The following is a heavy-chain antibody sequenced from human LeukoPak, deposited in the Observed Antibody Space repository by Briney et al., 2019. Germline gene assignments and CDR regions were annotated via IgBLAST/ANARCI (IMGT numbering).Heavy chain of an antibody. Sequence: GGSLRLSCAASGFTFSSYSMNWVRPAPGKGLEWVSSISSSSSYIYYADSGKGRFTISRDNAKNSLYLQMNSLRAEDTAVYYCARGTYCSSTSCPFDYWGQGTLVTVSS. D-gene: IGHD2-2*01. V-gene: IGHV3-21*01. CDR1: GFTFSSYS. J-gene: IGHJ4*02. CDR3: ARGTYCSSTSCPFDY. CDR2: ISSSSSYI.